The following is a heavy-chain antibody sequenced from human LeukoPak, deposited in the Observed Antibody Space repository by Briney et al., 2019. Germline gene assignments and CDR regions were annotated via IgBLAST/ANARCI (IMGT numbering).Heavy chain of an antibody. V-gene: IGHV4-39*01. D-gene: IGHD2-15*01. Sequence: SETLSLTCAVSGGSISSDSYYWGWIRQPPGKGLEWIGSIYSGGTTYYNPSLKSRVTISVDTSKNQFSLKLTSVTAADAAAYYCARHSRNCSGGYSYLYNGGQGPQVT. CDR1: GGSISSDSYY. J-gene: IGHJ4*02. CDR2: IYSGGTT. CDR3: ARHSRNCSGGYSYLYN.